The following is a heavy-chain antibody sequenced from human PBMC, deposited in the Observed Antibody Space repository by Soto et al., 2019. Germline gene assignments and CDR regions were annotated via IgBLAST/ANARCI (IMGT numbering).Heavy chain of an antibody. Sequence: QVQLVESGGGVVQPGRSPRLSCAASGFTFGRYVIHWVRQAPGKGLEWVAAMSYDGGSQYYTDSVKGRFTISRDNSKNTLYLQMSSLRPEDTATYYCARVLVEVTINSAFDFWGQGTIVTVSS. CDR2: MSYDGGSQ. CDR3: ARVLVEVTINSAFDF. J-gene: IGHJ3*01. V-gene: IGHV3-30-3*01. CDR1: GFTFGRYV. D-gene: IGHD2-15*01.